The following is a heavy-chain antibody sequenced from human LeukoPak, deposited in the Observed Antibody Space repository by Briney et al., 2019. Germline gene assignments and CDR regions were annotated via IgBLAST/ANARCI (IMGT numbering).Heavy chain of an antibody. J-gene: IGHJ4*02. CDR2: ISHSGST. Sequence: PSETLSLTCAVYGGSFSGYYWSWIRQPPGKGLEWIGEISHSGSTNYNPSLKSRVTISVDTSKNQFSLKLSSVTAADTAVYYCARLGNYGLDYWGQGTLVTVSS. CDR3: ARLGNYGLDY. CDR1: GGSFSGYY. V-gene: IGHV4-34*01. D-gene: IGHD3-10*01.